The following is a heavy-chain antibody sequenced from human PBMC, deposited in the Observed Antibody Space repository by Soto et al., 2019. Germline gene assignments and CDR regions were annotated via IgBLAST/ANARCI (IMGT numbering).Heavy chain of an antibody. D-gene: IGHD3-10*01. J-gene: IGHJ4*02. CDR3: VRGRYGSEIH. V-gene: IGHV3-53*04. CDR2: VYSGGAT. Sequence: HPGGSLRLSCAAFGFTVSSNYMTWVRLAPGKGLEWVSLVYSGGATHYAASVKGRFTISTHSSQNTLFLQMNSLRTEDTATYYCVRGRYGSEIHWGQGTKVTAPQ. CDR1: GFTVSSNY.